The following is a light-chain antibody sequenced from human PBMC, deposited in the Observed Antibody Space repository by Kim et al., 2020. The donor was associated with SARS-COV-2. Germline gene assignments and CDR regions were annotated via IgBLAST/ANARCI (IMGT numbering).Light chain of an antibody. V-gene: IGLV3-21*04. Sequence: ATGKTARVTCGGNNIGSKSVHWYRQKPGQAPVLVIYYDSDRPSGIPERFSGSNSGNTATLTISRVEAGDEADYYCQVWDSSSDHVIFGGGTQLTVL. CDR2: YDS. CDR3: QVWDSSSDHVI. CDR1: NIGSKS. J-gene: IGLJ2*01.